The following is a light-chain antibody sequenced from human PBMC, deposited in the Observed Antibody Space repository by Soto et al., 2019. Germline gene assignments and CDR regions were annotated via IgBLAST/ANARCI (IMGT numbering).Light chain of an antibody. V-gene: IGKV3-20*01. CDR2: GAS. CDR3: QQFDRSLTAWT. Sequence: ETVLTQSPGTLSLSPGERATLSCRASQSVSSNYLAWYQHIPGQAPRLLIYGASTRATGIPDRFSGSASGTDFTLTISRLEPEDFAGYYCQQFDRSLTAWTFGQGTKVE. J-gene: IGKJ1*01. CDR1: QSVSSNY.